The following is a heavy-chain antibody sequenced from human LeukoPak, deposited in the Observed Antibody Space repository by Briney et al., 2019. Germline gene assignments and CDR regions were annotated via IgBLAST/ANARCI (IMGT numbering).Heavy chain of an antibody. Sequence: PGGSLRLSCAASGFTFSSYWMSWVRQAPGKGLEWVANIKQDGSEKYYVDSVKGRFTISRDNAKNSLYLQMNSLRAEDTAVYYCAREGVRDIQLWGVNYHYGMDVWGQGTTVTVSS. CDR2: IKQDGSEK. D-gene: IGHD5-18*01. CDR1: GFTFSSYW. V-gene: IGHV3-7*05. J-gene: IGHJ6*02. CDR3: AREGVRDIQLWGVNYHYGMDV.